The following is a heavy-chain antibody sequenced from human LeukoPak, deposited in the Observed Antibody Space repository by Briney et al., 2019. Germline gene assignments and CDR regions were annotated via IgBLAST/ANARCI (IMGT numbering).Heavy chain of an antibody. V-gene: IGHV3-30*18. CDR2: ISYDGSNK. CDR3: AKSLQLLLIDY. J-gene: IGHJ4*02. CDR1: GFTFSSYG. D-gene: IGHD2-2*01. Sequence: GGSLRLSCAASGFTFSSYGMHWVRQAPGKGLEWVAVISYDGSNKYYADSVKGRFTISRDNSKNTLYLQMNSLRAEDTAVYYCAKSLQLLLIDYWGQGTLVTVSS.